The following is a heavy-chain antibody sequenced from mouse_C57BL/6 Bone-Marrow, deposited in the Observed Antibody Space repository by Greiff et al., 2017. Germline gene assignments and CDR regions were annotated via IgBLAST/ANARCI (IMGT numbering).Heavy chain of an antibody. CDR2: ISYDGSN. V-gene: IGHV3-6*01. Sequence: EVQLQESGPGLVKPSQSLSLTCSVTGYSITSGYYWNWIRQFPGNKLEWMGYISYDGSNNYNPSLKNRISITRDTSKNQFFLKLNSVTTEDTATYYCAREGDVDYWGQGTTLTVSS. D-gene: IGHD3-3*01. J-gene: IGHJ2*01. CDR1: GYSITSGYY. CDR3: AREGDVDY.